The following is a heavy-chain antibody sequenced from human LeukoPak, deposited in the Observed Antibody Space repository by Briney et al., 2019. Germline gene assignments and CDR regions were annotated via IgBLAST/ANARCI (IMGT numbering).Heavy chain of an antibody. CDR1: GYSFVSYW. Sequence: GGSLKISCKGPGYSFVSYWVGWVRQMPGKGLEGVGIIYPGYSDTRYSPSFQGQVTMSADKSISIAYLQWRDLKASDTAMYYCARGAVELATTNAFDIWGQGTMVTVSS. V-gene: IGHV5-51*01. CDR3: ARGAVELATTNAFDI. J-gene: IGHJ3*02. CDR2: IYPGYSDT. D-gene: IGHD5-24*01.